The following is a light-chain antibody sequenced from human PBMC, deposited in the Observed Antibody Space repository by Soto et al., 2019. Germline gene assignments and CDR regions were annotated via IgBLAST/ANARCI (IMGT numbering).Light chain of an antibody. CDR3: QHSYTVPIA. V-gene: IGKV1-39*01. J-gene: IGKJ5*01. Sequence: DIQMTQYPSSLSASVGDGVTITCRASQDIIRHLNWYQHKPGRAPRLLIYAASTLQSGVPSRFTGSGSGTEFTLTISGLQPEDFATYYCQHSYTVPIAFGQGTRLEIK. CDR2: AAS. CDR1: QDIIRH.